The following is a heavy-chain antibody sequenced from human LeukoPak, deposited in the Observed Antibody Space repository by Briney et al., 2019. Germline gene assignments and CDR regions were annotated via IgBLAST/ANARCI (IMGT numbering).Heavy chain of an antibody. CDR1: GGSISSGDYY. J-gene: IGHJ5*02. CDR2: IYYSGST. Sequence: SETLSLTCTVSGGSISSGDYYWSWIRQPPGKGLEWIGYIYYSGSTYYNPSLKSRVTISVDTSKNQFSLKLSSVTAADTAVYYCARSQLLYVACSDPGGKGPLVTVSS. V-gene: IGHV4-30-4*08. D-gene: IGHD2-2*02. CDR3: ARSQLLYVACSDP.